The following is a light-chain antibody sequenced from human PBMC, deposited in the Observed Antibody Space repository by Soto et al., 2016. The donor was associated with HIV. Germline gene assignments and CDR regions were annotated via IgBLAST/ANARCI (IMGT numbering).Light chain of an antibody. Sequence: SYELTQPPSVSASPGQTARITCSGDALPKQFAYWYQQKPGQAPVVVIYKDIERPSGIPERFSGSSSGTTVTLTISGVQAEDEADYYCQSADSSGIYQVFGGGTKLTVL. CDR1: ALPKQF. CDR2: KDI. V-gene: IGLV3-25*03. CDR3: QSADSSGIYQV. J-gene: IGLJ3*02.